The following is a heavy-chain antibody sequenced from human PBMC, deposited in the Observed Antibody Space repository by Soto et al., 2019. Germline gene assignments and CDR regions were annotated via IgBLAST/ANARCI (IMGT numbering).Heavy chain of an antibody. CDR3: ARVAADAYYYMDV. V-gene: IGHV4-59*01. CDR1: GGSISSYY. J-gene: IGHJ6*03. Sequence: PSETLSLTCTVSGGSISSYYWSWIRQPPGKGLEWIGYIYYSGSTNYNPSLKSRVTISVDTSKNQFSLKLSSVTAADMAVYYCARVAADAYYYMDVWGKGTTVTVSS. D-gene: IGHD6-13*01. CDR2: IYYSGST.